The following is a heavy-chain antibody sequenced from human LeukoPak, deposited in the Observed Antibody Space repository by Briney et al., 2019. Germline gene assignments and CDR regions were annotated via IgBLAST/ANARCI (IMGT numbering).Heavy chain of an antibody. CDR2: ICSDGTK. D-gene: IGHD3-22*01. CDR1: GFTVSNHC. CDR3: AREVEVGLGFDY. Sequence: GGSLRLSCASSGFTVSNHCMHWVRQAPGKGLVWVSRICSDGTKYYADSVKGRFTISRDEAKNTPSLQMNSLRAEDTAVYYCAREVEVGLGFDYWGQGSLVTVSS. J-gene: IGHJ4*02. V-gene: IGHV3-74*01.